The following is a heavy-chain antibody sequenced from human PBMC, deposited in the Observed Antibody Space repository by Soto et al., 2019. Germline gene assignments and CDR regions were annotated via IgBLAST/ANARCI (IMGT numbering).Heavy chain of an antibody. J-gene: IGHJ4*02. Sequence: ASVKVSCKASGYIFTAYYMHWVRQAPGQGPEWMGWINPDSGGTSYAPKFQGRVTMTRDTSSSTVYMELRRLRSDDTALYYCARDVAGHDYFDYWGQGTLVTVSS. CDR3: ARDVAGHDYFDY. V-gene: IGHV1-2*02. CDR1: GYIFTAYY. CDR2: INPDSGGT. D-gene: IGHD6-19*01.